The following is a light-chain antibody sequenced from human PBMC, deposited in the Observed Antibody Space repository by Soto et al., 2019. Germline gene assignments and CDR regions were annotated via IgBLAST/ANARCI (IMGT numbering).Light chain of an antibody. CDR2: KAS. V-gene: IGKV1-5*03. CDR3: QQYNSYSET. CDR1: QSISSW. J-gene: IGKJ1*01. Sequence: DIQMTQSPSTLSASVGDRVTITCRASQSISSWLAWYQQKPGKAPNLLIYKASSLESGVPSRFSGSGSGTELTITTSSLQPDDFETYYCQQYNSYSETFGQGTKVDIK.